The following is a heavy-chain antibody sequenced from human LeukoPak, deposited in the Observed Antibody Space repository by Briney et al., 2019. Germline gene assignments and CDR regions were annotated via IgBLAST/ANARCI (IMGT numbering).Heavy chain of an antibody. CDR1: GGSISSSDYY. D-gene: IGHD6-25*01. CDR3: ARHHRSGYYEVDY. V-gene: IGHV4-39*01. J-gene: IGHJ4*02. CDR2: IYYSGST. Sequence: SETLSLTCTVSGGSISSSDYYWGWIRQPPGRGLERIGTIYYSGSTSYNPSLKSRVTMSVDTSKNQFSLKLSSVTAADTAVYYCARHHRSGYYEVDYWGQGTLVTVSS.